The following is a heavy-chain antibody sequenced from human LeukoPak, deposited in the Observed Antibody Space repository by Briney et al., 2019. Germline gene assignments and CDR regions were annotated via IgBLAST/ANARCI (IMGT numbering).Heavy chain of an antibody. V-gene: IGHV4-34*01. D-gene: IGHD6-13*01. J-gene: IGHJ4*02. Sequence: PSETLSLTCAVYGESFSGYYWSWIRQPPGKGLEWIGEINHSGSTNYNPSLKSRVTISVDTSKNRFSLKLSSVTAADTAVYYCAGGRNPSAGKTTDYWGQGTLVTVSS. CDR2: INHSGST. CDR1: GESFSGYY. CDR3: AGGRNPSAGKTTDY.